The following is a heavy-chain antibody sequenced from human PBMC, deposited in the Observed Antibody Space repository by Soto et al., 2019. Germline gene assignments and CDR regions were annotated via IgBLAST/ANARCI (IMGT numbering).Heavy chain of an antibody. D-gene: IGHD5-12*01. CDR3: ARGVYLYSGYDYPAFDI. V-gene: IGHV1-18*01. CDR1: GYTFTSYG. J-gene: IGHJ3*02. CDR2: ISAYNGNT. Sequence: ASVKVSCKASGYTFTSYGISWVRQAPGQGLEWMGWISAYNGNTNYAQKLQGRVTMTTDTSTSTAYMELRSLRSDDTAGYYCARGVYLYSGYDYPAFDIWGQGTMVTVSS.